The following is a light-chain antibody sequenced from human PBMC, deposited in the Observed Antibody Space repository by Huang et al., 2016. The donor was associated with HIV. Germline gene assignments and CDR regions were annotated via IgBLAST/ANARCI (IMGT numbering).Light chain of an antibody. CDR3: MQASHGAAT. CDR1: QRLVYGDGNIY. V-gene: IGKV2-30*01. CDR2: KLS. Sequence: DVLLTQSPLSLPVTLGQPAFITCKSNQRLVYGDGNIYLNWFHQRPGHSPRRLIYKLSKRDSGVPDRFSAGGSGTDFTLWISGVEAEDVGDYYCMQASHGAATFGQGTRVDIK. J-gene: IGKJ1*01.